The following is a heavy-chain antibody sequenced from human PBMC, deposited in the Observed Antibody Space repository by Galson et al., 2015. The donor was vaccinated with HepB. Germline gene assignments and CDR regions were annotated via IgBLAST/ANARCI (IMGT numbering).Heavy chain of an antibody. D-gene: IGHD3-22*01. V-gene: IGHV3-43*01. Sequence: SLRLSCAASGFNFDAYTMHWIRQRPGKGLQWVSLISRDGGSTYYTDSVQGRFTISRDNNNNALYLQMDSLGVEDTALYYCAKAYSVYYPYYFDSWGPGTLVTVSS. CDR1: GFNFDAYT. CDR2: ISRDGGST. J-gene: IGHJ4*02. CDR3: AKAYSVYYPYYFDS.